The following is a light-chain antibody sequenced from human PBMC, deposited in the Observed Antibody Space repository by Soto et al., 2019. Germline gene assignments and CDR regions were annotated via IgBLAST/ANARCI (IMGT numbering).Light chain of an antibody. Sequence: EIVMTQSPATLSLSPGERATLSCRASQRISSKLAWYQQKPGQAPRLLIYGTSTRATGIPDRFSGSGSGTEFTLTISSLQSEDFAVYYCQQYGSSPSITFGQGTRLEIK. V-gene: IGKV3D-15*01. CDR1: QRISSK. CDR3: QQYGSSPSIT. CDR2: GTS. J-gene: IGKJ5*01.